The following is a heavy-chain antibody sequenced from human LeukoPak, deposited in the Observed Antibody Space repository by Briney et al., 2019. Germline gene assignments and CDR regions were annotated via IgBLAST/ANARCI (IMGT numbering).Heavy chain of an antibody. J-gene: IGHJ4*02. V-gene: IGHV1-69*13. CDR1: GGTFSSYA. CDR3: AIMDIVVVPAAIPDY. CDR2: IIPIFGTA. Sequence: SVKVSCKASGGTFSSYAISWVRQAPGQGLEWMGGIIPIFGTANYAQKFQGRVTITADESTSTAYMELSSLRSEDTAVYYCAIMDIVVVPAAIPDYWGQGTLVTVSS. D-gene: IGHD2-2*02.